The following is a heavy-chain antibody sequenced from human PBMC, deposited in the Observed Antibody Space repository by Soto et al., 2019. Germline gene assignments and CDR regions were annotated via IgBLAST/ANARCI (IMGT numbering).Heavy chain of an antibody. CDR2: IYHSGST. D-gene: IGHD1-7*01. V-gene: IGHV4-30-2*01. CDR3: ARVFSNFRSLFDY. J-gene: IGHJ4*02. Sequence: TLSLTCGVSGNSLTFSGYSWTWIRQPPGKGLEWIGNIYHSGSTYYNPSLRSRVTISVDRSKNQFSLKLSSVTAADTAVYYCARVFSNFRSLFDYWGQGTLVTVSS. CDR1: GNSLTFSGYS.